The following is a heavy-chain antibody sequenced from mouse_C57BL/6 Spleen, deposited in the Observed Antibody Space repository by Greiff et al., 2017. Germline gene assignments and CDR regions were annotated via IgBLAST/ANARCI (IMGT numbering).Heavy chain of an antibody. V-gene: IGHV1-42*01. J-gene: IGHJ2*01. CDR1: GYSFTGYY. CDR2: INPSTGGT. D-gene: IGHD4-1*01. Sequence: VQLKQSGPELVKPGASVKISCKASGYSFTGYYMNWVKQSPEKSLEWIGEINPSTGGTTYNQKFKAKATLTVDKSSSTAYMQLKSLTSEDSAVYYCARSPNWAVDYWGQGTTLTVSS. CDR3: ARSPNWAVDY.